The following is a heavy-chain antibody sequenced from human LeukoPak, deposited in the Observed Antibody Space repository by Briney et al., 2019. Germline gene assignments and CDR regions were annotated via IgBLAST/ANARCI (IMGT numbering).Heavy chain of an antibody. Sequence: SETLSLTCAVYGGSFSGYYWSWIRQPAAKGLEWIGEINHSGSTNYNPSLKSRVTISVDTSKNQFSLKLRSVTAADTAVYYCARGYYDFWSRWGQGTLVTVSS. CDR1: GGSFSGYY. J-gene: IGHJ4*02. CDR3: ARGYYDFWSR. CDR2: INHSGST. D-gene: IGHD3-3*01. V-gene: IGHV4-34*01.